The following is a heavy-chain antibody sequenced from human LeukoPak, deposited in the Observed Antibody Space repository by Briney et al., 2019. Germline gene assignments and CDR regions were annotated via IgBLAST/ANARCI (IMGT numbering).Heavy chain of an antibody. Sequence: PGGSLRLSCAASGFTFSRSWMHWVRQAPGEGLVWVSRITGDGSTTIYADSVKGRFAISRDNAKNMVYLQLNSLRTEDTAVYYCARDNDYKIGYWGQGTLLTVSS. J-gene: IGHJ4*02. CDR1: GFTFSRSW. V-gene: IGHV3-74*01. CDR2: ITGDGSTT. CDR3: ARDNDYKIGY. D-gene: IGHD4-11*01.